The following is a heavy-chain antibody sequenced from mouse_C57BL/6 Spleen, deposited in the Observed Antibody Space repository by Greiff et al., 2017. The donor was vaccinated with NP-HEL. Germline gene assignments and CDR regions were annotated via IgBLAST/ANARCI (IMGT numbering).Heavy chain of an antibody. V-gene: IGHV1-58*01. J-gene: IGHJ4*01. CDR2: IYIGNGYT. CDR1: GYTFTSYG. CDR3: ARGYYGSSYRDARDY. D-gene: IGHD1-1*01. Sequence: VQLKESGAELVRPGSSVKMSCKTSGYTFTSYGINWVKQRPGQGLEWIGYIYIGNGYTEYNEKFKGKATLTSDTSSSTAYMQLSSLTSEDSAIYFCARGYYGSSYRDARDYWGQGTSVTVSS.